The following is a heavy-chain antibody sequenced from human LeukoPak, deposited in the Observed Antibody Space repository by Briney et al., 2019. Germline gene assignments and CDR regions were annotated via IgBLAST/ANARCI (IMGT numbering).Heavy chain of an antibody. V-gene: IGHV3-30*18. D-gene: IGHD2-2*01. CDR1: GFTFSSYG. CDR3: AKDGRRGSTSLYYFDY. Sequence: GGSLRLSCAASGFTFSSYGMHWVRQAPGKGLEWVAVISYDGSNKYYADSVEGRFTISRDNSKNTLYLQMNSLRAEDTAVYYCAKDGRRGSTSLYYFDYWGQGTLVTVSS. J-gene: IGHJ4*02. CDR2: ISYDGSNK.